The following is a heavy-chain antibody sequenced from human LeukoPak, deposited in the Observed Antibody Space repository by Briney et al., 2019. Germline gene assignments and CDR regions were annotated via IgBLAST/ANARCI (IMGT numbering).Heavy chain of an antibody. CDR3: AREGEMVLDAFDI. J-gene: IGHJ3*02. CDR2: IYTSGST. CDR1: GGSISSGSYY. V-gene: IGHV4-61*02. D-gene: IGHD3-16*01. Sequence: SETLSLTCTVSGGSISSGSYYWRWIRQPAGKGLEWIGRIYTSGSTNYNPSLKSRVTISVDTSKNQFSLKLSSVTAADTAVYYCAREGEMVLDAFDIWGQGTMVTVSS.